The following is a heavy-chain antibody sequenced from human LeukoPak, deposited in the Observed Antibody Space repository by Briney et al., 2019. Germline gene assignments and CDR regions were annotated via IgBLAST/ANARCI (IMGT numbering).Heavy chain of an antibody. Sequence: GGSLRLSCAASGFTFSNYAMHWARQAPGKGLEWVAFILHDRSNNCHADSVKGRFTISRDNSKNTLYLQMNSLTDEDTAVYYCARDLSGSYMSDYWGQGTLVTVSS. CDR3: ARDLSGSYMSDY. V-gene: IGHV3-30-3*01. D-gene: IGHD3-10*01. CDR2: ILHDRSNN. J-gene: IGHJ4*02. CDR1: GFTFSNYA.